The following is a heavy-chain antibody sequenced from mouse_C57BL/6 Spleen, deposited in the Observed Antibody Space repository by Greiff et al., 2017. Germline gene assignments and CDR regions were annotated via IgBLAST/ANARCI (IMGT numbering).Heavy chain of an antibody. D-gene: IGHD2-5*01. V-gene: IGHV5-4*01. J-gene: IGHJ1*03. CDR1: GFTFSSYA. CDR3: ARDSNLRYFDV. CDR2: ISDGGSYT. Sequence: EVQLQESGGGLVKPGGSLKLSCAASGFTFSSYAMSWVRQTPEKRLEWVATISDGGSYTYYPDNVKGRFTISRDNAKNNLYLQMSHLKSEDTAMYYCARDSNLRYFDVWGTGTTVTVSS.